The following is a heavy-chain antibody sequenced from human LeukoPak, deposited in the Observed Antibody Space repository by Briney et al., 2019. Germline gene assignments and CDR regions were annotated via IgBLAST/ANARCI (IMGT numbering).Heavy chain of an antibody. J-gene: IGHJ4*02. CDR1: GYTFTSYG. Sequence: GASVKVSCKASGYTFTSYGISWVRQAPGQGLEWIGWISAYNGNTNYAQKLQGRVTMTTDTSTSTAYMELRSLRSDDTAEYYCARDLGVVVPAAIDYWGQGTLVTVSS. CDR3: ARDLGVVVPAAIDY. V-gene: IGHV1-18*01. CDR2: ISAYNGNT. D-gene: IGHD2-2*01.